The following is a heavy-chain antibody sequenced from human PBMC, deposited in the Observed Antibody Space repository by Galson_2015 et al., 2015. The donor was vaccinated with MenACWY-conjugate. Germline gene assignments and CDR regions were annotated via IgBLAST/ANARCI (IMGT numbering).Heavy chain of an antibody. Sequence: SLRLSCAASGFTFNNYWMSGVRQVPGKGPEWVANIKQDGSEKYYVDSVRGRFTISRDNAKSSLFLQMNSLRAEDTAVYYCARDLGFYCSHNDCYSPYWGQGTLVTVSS. D-gene: IGHD2-15*01. J-gene: IGHJ4*02. V-gene: IGHV3-7*03. CDR1: GFTFNNYW. CDR2: IKQDGSEK. CDR3: ARDLGFYCSHNDCYSPY.